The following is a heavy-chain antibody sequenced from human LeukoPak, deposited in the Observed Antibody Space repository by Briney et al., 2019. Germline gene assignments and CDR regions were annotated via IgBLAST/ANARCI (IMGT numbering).Heavy chain of an antibody. CDR3: ARDWLYGWDY. J-gene: IGHJ4*02. D-gene: IGHD3-9*01. Sequence: AASVKVSCKASGYTFTTNGISWVRRAPGQGLEWMGWISTYNGNTNYAQNLQGRVTMTTDTSTSTAYMELRSLRSDDTAVYYCARDWLYGWDYWGQGTLVTVSS. V-gene: IGHV1-18*01. CDR2: ISTYNGNT. CDR1: GYTFTTNG.